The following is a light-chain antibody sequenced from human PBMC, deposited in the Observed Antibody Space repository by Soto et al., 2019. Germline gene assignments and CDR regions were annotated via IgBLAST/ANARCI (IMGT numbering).Light chain of an antibody. CDR1: SSDVGGYNY. CDR2: DVN. CDR3: SSYAGRNRYV. Sequence: QSVLPQPPSASGSPGQSVTISCTGTSSDVGGYNYVSWYQHHPGKAPKLIISDVNERPSGVTDRFSGSKSGNTASLTVSGLQAEDEADYYCSSYAGRNRYVFGTGTKLTVL. V-gene: IGLV2-8*01. J-gene: IGLJ1*01.